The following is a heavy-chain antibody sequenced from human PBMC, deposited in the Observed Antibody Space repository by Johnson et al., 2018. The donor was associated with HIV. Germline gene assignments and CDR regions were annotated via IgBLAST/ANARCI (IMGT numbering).Heavy chain of an antibody. CDR1: GFTFNSYG. V-gene: IGHV3-30*02. CDR2: IRNDGSNK. D-gene: IGHD5-18*01. CDR3: ARAYSYGAFDI. Sequence: QVQLVESGGGLVQPGGSLRLSCAASGFTFNSYGMHWVRQAPGKGLEWVAFIRNDGSNKYYTDSVKGRFTISRDNSKNTLFLQMNSLRGDDPAVYYCARAYSYGAFDIWGQGTMVTVSS. J-gene: IGHJ3*02.